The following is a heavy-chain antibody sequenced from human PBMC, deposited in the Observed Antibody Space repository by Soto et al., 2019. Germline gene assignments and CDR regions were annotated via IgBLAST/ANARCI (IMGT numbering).Heavy chain of an antibody. J-gene: IGHJ4*02. Sequence: GGSLRLSCAASGFGVNYNHMTWVRQAPGKGLEWVSLMFSGGTTHYADSVKGRFTISRDNAKNSLYLQMNSLRDEDTAVYYCARGLYYYDSRGYWGYWGQGTLVTVS. CDR3: ARGLYYYDSRGYWGY. CDR2: MFSGGTT. CDR1: GFGVNYNH. V-gene: IGHV3-66*01. D-gene: IGHD3-22*01.